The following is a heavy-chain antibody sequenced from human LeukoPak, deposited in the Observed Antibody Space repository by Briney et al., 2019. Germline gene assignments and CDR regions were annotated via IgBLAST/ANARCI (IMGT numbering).Heavy chain of an antibody. CDR1: GFTFTNHW. V-gene: IGHV3-74*01. D-gene: IGHD6-19*01. CDR3: ARVGSGFNWFDP. J-gene: IGHJ5*02. CDR2: IRGDGGDT. Sequence: GGSLRLSCAASGFTFTNHWMHWVRQAPGKGLVWVSRIRGDGGDTSYADSVKGRFTISRDNAKNTLYLQMDSLGAEDTAVYYCARVGSGFNWFDPWGQGTLVTVSS.